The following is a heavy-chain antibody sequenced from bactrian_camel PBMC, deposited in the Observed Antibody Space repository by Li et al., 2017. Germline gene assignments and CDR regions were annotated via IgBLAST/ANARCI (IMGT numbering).Heavy chain of an antibody. J-gene: IGHJ4*01. V-gene: IGHV3S54*01. Sequence: VQLVESGGGSAQAGGSLTLSCSASKDALMYMAWFRQAPGKPREEVAGIYTYYSGGGSTYYADSVKGRFTISHDNAKNTVYLQMDNLQPEDTAVYYCAARPVNTRACVAGGRYEFGYWGQGTQVTVS. CDR3: AARPVNTRACVAGGRYEFGY. D-gene: IGHD1*01. CDR1: KDALMY. CDR2: IYTYYSGGGST.